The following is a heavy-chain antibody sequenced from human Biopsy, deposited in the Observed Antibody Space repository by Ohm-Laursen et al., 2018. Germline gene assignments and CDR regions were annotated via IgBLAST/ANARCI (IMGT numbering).Heavy chain of an antibody. Sequence: GTLSLTCTVSAASITSYYWSWIRQPAGKGLEWIGHTYKGGNTNHNPSLKSRVSMSVDTSKNQLSLTLRSVTAADTAVYYCARDLPSSYYYAMDVWGQGTTVTVSS. CDR3: ARDLPSSYYYAMDV. V-gene: IGHV4-4*07. CDR2: TYKGGNT. J-gene: IGHJ6*02. CDR1: AASITSYY.